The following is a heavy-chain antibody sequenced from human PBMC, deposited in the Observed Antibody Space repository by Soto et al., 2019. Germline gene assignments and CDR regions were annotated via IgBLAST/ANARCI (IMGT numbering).Heavy chain of an antibody. V-gene: IGHV5-51*01. Sequence: GESLKISCQGSGYSFTSYWIGWVRQTPGKGLEWMGMIYPGDSDTRYSPSFQGQVTISADRSINTAYLQWSSLKASDTAIYYCARHEQYYYQYYGMDVWGQGTPVTVSS. CDR3: ARHEQYYYQYYGMDV. CDR2: IYPGDSDT. CDR1: GYSFTSYW. J-gene: IGHJ6*02.